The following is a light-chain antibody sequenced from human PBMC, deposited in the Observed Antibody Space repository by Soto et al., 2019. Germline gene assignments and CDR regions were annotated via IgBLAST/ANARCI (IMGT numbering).Light chain of an antibody. CDR2: DGA. V-gene: IGKV1-5*01. CDR3: QQYNNFSPT. J-gene: IGKJ1*01. Sequence: DIQMTQSPSTLSASVGDRVTMTCRASQSIGSWLAWYQHKPGRAPKLLIFDGARLESGVPSRFSGSGSGTEFTFTISSLQPEDFATYYCQQYNNFSPTFGQVTKVDIK. CDR1: QSIGSW.